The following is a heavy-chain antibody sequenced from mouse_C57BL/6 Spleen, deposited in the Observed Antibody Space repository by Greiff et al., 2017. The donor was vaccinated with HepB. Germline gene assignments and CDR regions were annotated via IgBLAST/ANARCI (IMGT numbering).Heavy chain of an antibody. Sequence: QVQLQQPGAELVKPGASVKLSCKASGYTFTSYWMHWVKQRPGQGLEWIGMIHPNSGSTNYNEKFKSKATLTVDKSSSTAYMQLSSLTSEDSAVYDCASRGPYYYGSSPFDDWGKGTTRTVAS. V-gene: IGHV1-64*01. D-gene: IGHD1-1*01. J-gene: IGHJ2*01. CDR3: ASRGPYYYGSSPFDD. CDR1: GYTFTSYW. CDR2: IHPNSGST.